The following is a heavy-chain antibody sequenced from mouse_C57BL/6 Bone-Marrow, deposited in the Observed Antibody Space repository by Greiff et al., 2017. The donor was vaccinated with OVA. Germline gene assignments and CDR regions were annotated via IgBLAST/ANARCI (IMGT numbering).Heavy chain of an antibody. CDR2: ISSGSSTI. J-gene: IGHJ1*03. D-gene: IGHD1-1*01. V-gene: IGHV5-17*01. CDR1: GFTFSDYG. CDR3: ARPGDYVGYFDV. Sequence: EVKLQESGGGLVKPGGSLKLSCAASGFTFSDYGMHWVRQAPEKGLEWVAYISSGSSTIYYADTVKGRFTISRDNAKNTLFLQMTSLRSEDTAMYYCARPGDYVGYFDVWGTGTTVTVSS.